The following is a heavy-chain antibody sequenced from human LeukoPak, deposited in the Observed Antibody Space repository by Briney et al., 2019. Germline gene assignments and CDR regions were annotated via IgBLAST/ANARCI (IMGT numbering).Heavy chain of an antibody. CDR2: IYHSGST. CDR3: ATYSSSWFVGAFDI. V-gene: IGHV4-30-2*02. CDR1: GGSISSGAYS. J-gene: IGHJ3*02. Sequence: SETLSLTCAVSGGSISSGAYSWSWIRQPPGKGLEWIGYIYHSGSTYYNPSLKSRVTMSLDRSRNQFSLKLSSVTAADTAVYYCATYSSSWFVGAFDIWGQGTMVTVSS. D-gene: IGHD6-13*01.